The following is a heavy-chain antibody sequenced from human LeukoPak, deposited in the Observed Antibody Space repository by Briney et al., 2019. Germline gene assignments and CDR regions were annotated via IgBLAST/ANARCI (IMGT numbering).Heavy chain of an antibody. Sequence: SETLSLTCTVSGGSISSSSYYWGWIRQPPGKGLEWIGSIYYSGSTYYNPSLKSRVTISVDTSKNQFSLKLSSVTAADTAVYYCAGYRYCSGGSCYYTFDYWGQGTLVTVSS. CDR2: IYYSGST. CDR3: AGYRYCSGGSCYYTFDY. D-gene: IGHD2-15*01. CDR1: GGSISSSSYY. V-gene: IGHV4-39*01. J-gene: IGHJ4*02.